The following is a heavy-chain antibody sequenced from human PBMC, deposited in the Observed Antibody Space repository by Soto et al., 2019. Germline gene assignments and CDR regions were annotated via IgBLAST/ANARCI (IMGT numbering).Heavy chain of an antibody. Sequence: PSETLSLTCTVSAASSGRRSYFWGWIRQPPGKGLEWIGSLYYSGSAYYNPSLYSRVTISADTSKNLLSLKLRSVTAADTAVYYCARRDRGGNGGKSFPFWGQGTLVTVSS. CDR1: AASSGRRSYF. J-gene: IGHJ4*02. CDR2: LYYSGSA. V-gene: IGHV4-39*01. CDR3: ARRDRGGNGGKSFPF. D-gene: IGHD5-12*01.